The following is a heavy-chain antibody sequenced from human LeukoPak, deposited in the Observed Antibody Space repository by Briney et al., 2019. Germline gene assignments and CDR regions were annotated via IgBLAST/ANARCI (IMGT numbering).Heavy chain of an antibody. CDR1: GFTFSGYA. J-gene: IGHJ4*02. D-gene: IGHD3-22*01. CDR2: IGGTNGRT. Sequence: GGSLRLSCAASGFTFSGYAMSWVRQPPGKGLEWVSAIGGTNGRTYYADSVKGRFTISRDNSMNTLYLQMDSLRDEDTAVYYCAKHYYDTSGTPRYFDYWGQGTLVTVSS. V-gene: IGHV3-23*01. CDR3: AKHYYDTSGTPRYFDY.